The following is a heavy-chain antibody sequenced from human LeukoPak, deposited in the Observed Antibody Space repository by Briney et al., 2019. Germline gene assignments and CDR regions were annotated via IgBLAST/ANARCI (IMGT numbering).Heavy chain of an antibody. J-gene: IGHJ6*04. D-gene: IGHD3-22*01. CDR2: ISYDGSNK. V-gene: IGHV3-30*03. CDR3: ARIVSKIYYYYYYGMDV. Sequence: PGRPLRLSCAASGFTFSSYGMHWVRQAPGKGLEWVAVISYDGSNKYYADSVKGRFTISRDNSKNTLYLQMNSLRAEDTAVYYCARIVSKIYYYYYYGMDVWGKGTTVTVSS. CDR1: GFTFSSYG.